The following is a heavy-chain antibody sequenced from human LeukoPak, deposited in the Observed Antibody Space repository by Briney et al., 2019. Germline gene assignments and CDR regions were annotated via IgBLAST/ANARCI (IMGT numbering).Heavy chain of an antibody. Sequence: SGTLSLTCAVSGGSISSSNWWSWVRQPPGKGLAWIGEIYHSGSTNYNPSLKSRVTISVDKSKSQFSLKLSSVTAADTAVYYCARVHGAAAERYGMDVWGQGTTVTVSS. CDR1: GGSISSSNW. D-gene: IGHD6-13*01. CDR2: IYHSGST. V-gene: IGHV4-4*02. CDR3: ARVHGAAAERYGMDV. J-gene: IGHJ6*02.